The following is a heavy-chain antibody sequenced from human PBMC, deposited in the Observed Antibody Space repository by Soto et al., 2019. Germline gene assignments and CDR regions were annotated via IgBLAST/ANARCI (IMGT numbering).Heavy chain of an antibody. J-gene: IGHJ4*02. CDR3: ARSYCSSTSCYYYYFDY. V-gene: IGHV3-21*01. Sequence: GGSLRLSCAASGFTFSSYSMNWVRQAPGKGLEWVSSISSSSSYIYYADSVKGRFTISRDNAKNSLYLQMNSLRAEDMAVYYCARSYCSSTSCYYYYFDYWGQGTLVTVSS. D-gene: IGHD2-2*01. CDR2: ISSSSSYI. CDR1: GFTFSSYS.